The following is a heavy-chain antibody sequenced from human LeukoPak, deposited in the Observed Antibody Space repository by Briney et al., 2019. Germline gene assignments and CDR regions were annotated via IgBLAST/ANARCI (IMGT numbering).Heavy chain of an antibody. Sequence: GGSLRLSCAASGFTFSRYDMHWVRQGTGKGLEWVAGIGTIGDTYYPDSVKGRFTISRDNAKNSLYLQMNSLRAEDTAVYYCAELGITMIGGVWGKGTTVTISS. CDR1: GFTFSRYD. CDR2: IGTIGDT. J-gene: IGHJ6*04. CDR3: AELGITMIGGV. D-gene: IGHD3-10*02. V-gene: IGHV3-13*01.